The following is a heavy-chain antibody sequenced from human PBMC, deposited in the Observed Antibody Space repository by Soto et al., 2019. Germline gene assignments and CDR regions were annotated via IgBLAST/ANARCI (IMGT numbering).Heavy chain of an antibody. V-gene: IGHV4-59*08. CDR1: GGSISSYY. Sequence: SETLSLTCTVSGGSISSYYWSWIRQPPGKGLEWIGYIYYSGSTNYNPSLKSRVTISVDTSKNQFSLKLSSVTAADTAVYYCARLYSSEDPFDYWGQGTLVTVSS. CDR3: ARLYSSEDPFDY. CDR2: IYYSGST. J-gene: IGHJ4*02. D-gene: IGHD6-25*01.